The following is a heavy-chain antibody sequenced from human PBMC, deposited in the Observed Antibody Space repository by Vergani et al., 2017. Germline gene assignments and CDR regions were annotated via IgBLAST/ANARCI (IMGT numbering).Heavy chain of an antibody. CDR3: ASSYKYNXFDP. CDR2: IYYSGST. J-gene: IGHJ5*02. V-gene: IGHV4-31*02. CDR1: GFTFSNYA. Sequence: VQLLESGGGLVQSGGSLRLSCAASGFTFSNYAMSWVRQHPGKGLEWIGYIYYSGSTYYNPSLKSRVTISVDTSKNQFSRKLSSVTAADTAVYYWASSYKYNXFDPWGQGTLVTVSS. D-gene: IGHD5-24*01.